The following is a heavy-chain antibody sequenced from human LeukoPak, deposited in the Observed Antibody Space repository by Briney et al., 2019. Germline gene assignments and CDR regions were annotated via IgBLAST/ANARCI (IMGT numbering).Heavy chain of an antibody. CDR2: ISNIVGST. V-gene: IGHV3-23*01. CDR3: ARSVDY. CDR1: GFTFSNYA. J-gene: IGHJ4*02. Sequence: GGSLRLSCAASGFTFSNYAMSWVRQAPGKGLEWVSDISNIVGSTYYADSVKGRFTISRDNSKNTLYLQMNSLRAEDTAVYYCARSVDYWGQGTLVTVSS.